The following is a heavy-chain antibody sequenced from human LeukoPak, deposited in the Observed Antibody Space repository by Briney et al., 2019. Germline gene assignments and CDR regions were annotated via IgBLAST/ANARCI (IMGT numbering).Heavy chain of an antibody. CDR1: GFSFSGHW. V-gene: IGHV3-74*01. D-gene: IGHD6-6*01. CDR2: ISPTGSTT. Sequence: GGSLRLSCTASGFSFSGHWLHWARQLPGKGLVWVSRISPTGSTTSYADSVKGRFTVSRDNAKNTLYLQVNNLRAEDTAVYYCARGPNSNWSGLDFWGQGTLLTVSS. J-gene: IGHJ4*02. CDR3: ARGPNSNWSGLDF.